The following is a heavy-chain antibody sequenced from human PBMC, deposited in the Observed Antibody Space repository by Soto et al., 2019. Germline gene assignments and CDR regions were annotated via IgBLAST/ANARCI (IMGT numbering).Heavy chain of an antibody. CDR1: GYTFTSYG. J-gene: IGHJ6*02. V-gene: IGHV1-18*04. CDR2: ISAYNGNT. Sequence: APVKVSCKASGYTFTSYGISWVRQAPGQGLEWMGWISAYNGNTNYAQKLQGRVTMTTDTSTSTAYMELRSLRSDDTAVYYCARDRGGNSPYGMDVWGQGTTVTVSS. CDR3: ARDRGGNSPYGMDV. D-gene: IGHD2-21*02.